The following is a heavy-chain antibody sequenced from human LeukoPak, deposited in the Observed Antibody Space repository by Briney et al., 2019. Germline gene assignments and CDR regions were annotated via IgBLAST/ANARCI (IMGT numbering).Heavy chain of an antibody. V-gene: IGHV3-30*18. Sequence: GGSLRLSCAASGFTFMSNGVHVFRQAPGKGLEWVAVTSYDESNKYYADSVRGRFTISRDNSKNTLYLQMNILRSEDKAVYYYAKEFRIAAAYTPTDYFDYWGQGTLVTVSS. CDR3: AKEFRIAAAYTPTDYFDY. D-gene: IGHD6-13*01. J-gene: IGHJ4*02. CDR2: TSYDESNK. CDR1: GFTFMSNG.